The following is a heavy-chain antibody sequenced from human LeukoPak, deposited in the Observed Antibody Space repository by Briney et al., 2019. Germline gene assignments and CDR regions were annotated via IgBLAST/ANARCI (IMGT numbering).Heavy chain of an antibody. V-gene: IGHV1-8*03. J-gene: IGHJ4*02. CDR2: MNPNSGNT. Sequence: GASVKVSCKASGCTFTSYDINWVRQATGQGLEWMGWMNPNSGNTGYAQKFQGRVTITRNTSISTAYMGLSSLRSEDTAVYYCARDTKLRYFDWPDYWGQGTLVTVSS. CDR3: ARDTKLRYFDWPDY. CDR1: GCTFTSYD. D-gene: IGHD3-9*01.